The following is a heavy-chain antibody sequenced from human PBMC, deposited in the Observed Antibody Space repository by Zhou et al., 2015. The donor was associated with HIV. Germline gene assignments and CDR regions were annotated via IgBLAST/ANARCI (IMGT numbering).Heavy chain of an antibody. J-gene: IGHJ2*01. CDR3: ARDRGGATRPDWRYFDV. CDR2: ITPMFDME. V-gene: IGHV1-69*04. D-gene: IGHD6-6*01. CDR1: GGTFSGSD. Sequence: LVQSGTEVRKPGSSVNVSCKASGGTFSGSDISWVRQAPGQGLEWMGSITPMFDMETYAEKFRARLTITVDKSTSAAYMELNRLTSEDTAVYYCARDRGGATRPDWRYFDVWGRGTLVTVSS.